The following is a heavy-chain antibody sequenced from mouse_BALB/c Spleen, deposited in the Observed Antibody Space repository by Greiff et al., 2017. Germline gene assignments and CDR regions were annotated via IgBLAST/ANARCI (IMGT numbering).Heavy chain of an antibody. J-gene: IGHJ4*01. Sequence: EVMLVESGGGLVKPGGSLKLSCAASGFTFSSFGMHWVRQAPEKGLEWVAYISSGSSTIYYADTVKGRFTISRDNPKNTLFLQMTSLRSEDTAMYYCARPSTMITAGAMDYWGQGTSVTVSS. V-gene: IGHV5-17*02. D-gene: IGHD2-4*01. CDR2: ISSGSSTI. CDR3: ARPSTMITAGAMDY. CDR1: GFTFSSFG.